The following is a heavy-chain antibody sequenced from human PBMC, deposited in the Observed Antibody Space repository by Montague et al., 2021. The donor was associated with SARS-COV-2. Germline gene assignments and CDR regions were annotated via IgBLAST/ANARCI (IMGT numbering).Heavy chain of an antibody. J-gene: IGHJ6*02. CDR1: GGSISSGGCY. Sequence: SETLSLTCIVSGGSISSGGCYWSWIRQHPGKGLEWIGYIYYSGSTYYNPSLQSRVIISVDRSKIQFSLKLNSVTAADTAIYYCARLPYDNSYGMDVWGQGTTVTVSS. V-gene: IGHV4-61*08. CDR3: ARLPYDNSYGMDV. CDR2: IYYSGST. D-gene: IGHD3-9*01.